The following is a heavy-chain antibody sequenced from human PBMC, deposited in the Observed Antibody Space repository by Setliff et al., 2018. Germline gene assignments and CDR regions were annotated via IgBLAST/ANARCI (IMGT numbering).Heavy chain of an antibody. V-gene: IGHV3-23*01. D-gene: IGHD3-10*01. CDR1: GLTFRTYA. J-gene: IGHJ4*02. Sequence: GGSLRLSCAAPGLTFRTYAMSWVRQAPGKGLEWVSSTTGSGGDRDYADSVKGRFTISRDNSKNTLYLQMNSLRAEDTAVYYCVTSTIIIYYFDFWGQGTPVTVSS. CDR3: VTSTIIIYYFDF. CDR2: TTGSGGDR.